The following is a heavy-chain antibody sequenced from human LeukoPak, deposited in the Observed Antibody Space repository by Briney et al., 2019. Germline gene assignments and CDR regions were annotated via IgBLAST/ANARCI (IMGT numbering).Heavy chain of an antibody. V-gene: IGHV3-11*01. D-gene: IGHD3-16*02. CDR2: ISSSGSTI. CDR3: ARDLARDYVWGSYRPGNYFDY. Sequence: GGSLRLSCAASGFTFSDYYRSWIRQAPGKGLEWVSYISSSGSTIYYADSVKGRFTISRDNAKNSLYLQMNSLRAEDTAVYYCARDLARDYVWGSYRPGNYFDYWGQGTLVTVSS. J-gene: IGHJ4*02. CDR1: GFTFSDYY.